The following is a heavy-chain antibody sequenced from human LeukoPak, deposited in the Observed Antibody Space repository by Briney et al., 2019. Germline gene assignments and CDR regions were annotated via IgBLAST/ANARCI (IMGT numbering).Heavy chain of an antibody. CDR1: GNYW. V-gene: IGHV3-74*01. CDR2: INSDGSWT. J-gene: IGHJ4*02. Sequence: PGGSLRLSCAASGNYWMHWVRQAPEKGLVWVSHINSDGSWTSYADSVKGRFTISKDNAKNTVYLQMNSLRAEDTAVYYCASFYETYWGRGTLVTVSS. D-gene: IGHD2/OR15-2a*01. CDR3: ASFYETY.